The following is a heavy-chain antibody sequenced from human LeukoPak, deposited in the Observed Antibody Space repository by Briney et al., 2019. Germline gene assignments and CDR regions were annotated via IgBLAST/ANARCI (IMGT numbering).Heavy chain of an antibody. CDR3: ASLYSSGPLAAFDI. V-gene: IGHV4-4*02. J-gene: IGHJ3*02. D-gene: IGHD6-19*01. Sequence: SETLSLTCAVSGGSISSSNWWSWVRQPPGKGLEWIGEIYHSGSTNYNPSLKSRVTISVDKSKNQFSLKLSSVTAAGTAVYYCASLYSSGPLAAFDIWGQGTMVTVSS. CDR1: GGSISSSNW. CDR2: IYHSGST.